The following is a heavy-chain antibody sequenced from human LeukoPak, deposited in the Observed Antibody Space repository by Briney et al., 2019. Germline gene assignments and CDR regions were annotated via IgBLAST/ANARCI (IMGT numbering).Heavy chain of an antibody. D-gene: IGHD5-12*01. CDR2: VNHSGGT. J-gene: IGHJ6*02. CDR1: GGSFSNYY. CDR3: ATSHSGYDSYYYYGMDV. V-gene: IGHV4-34*01. Sequence: SETLSLTCAVYGGSFSNYYWSWIRRPPGKGLEWIAEVNHSGGTNYNPSLKSRVSVSVDTSKNQFSLKLTSVTAADTAVYYCATSHSGYDSYYYYGMDVWGQGTTVTVSS.